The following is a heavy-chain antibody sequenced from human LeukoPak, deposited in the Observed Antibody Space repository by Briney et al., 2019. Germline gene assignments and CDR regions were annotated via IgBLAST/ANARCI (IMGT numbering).Heavy chain of an antibody. Sequence: GGSLRLSCAASGFSFSTYRMNWVRQAPGKGLEWVSSISSSSAYIYHAGSVKGRFTISRDNAKNSLYLQMNSLRAEDTAVYYCAGGYCSGGSCYDYFDYWGQGTLVTVSS. CDR1: GFSFSTYR. D-gene: IGHD2-15*01. CDR3: AGGYCSGGSCYDYFDY. CDR2: ISSSSAYI. V-gene: IGHV3-21*01. J-gene: IGHJ4*02.